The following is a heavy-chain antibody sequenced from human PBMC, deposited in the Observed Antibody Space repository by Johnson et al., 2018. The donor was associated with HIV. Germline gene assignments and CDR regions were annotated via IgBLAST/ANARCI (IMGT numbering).Heavy chain of an antibody. CDR2: IYSGGRT. Sequence: EVQLVESGGGLVQPGGSLRLSCAVSGFTVSSNYMSWVRQAPGKGLEWVSVIYSGGRTYYADSVKGRFTISRDNSKNTLYLQMNSLRAEDTAVYYCARACRDGYTCDAFDIWGQGTMVTVSS. J-gene: IGHJ3*02. D-gene: IGHD5-24*01. CDR3: ARACRDGYTCDAFDI. V-gene: IGHV3-66*01. CDR1: GFTVSSNY.